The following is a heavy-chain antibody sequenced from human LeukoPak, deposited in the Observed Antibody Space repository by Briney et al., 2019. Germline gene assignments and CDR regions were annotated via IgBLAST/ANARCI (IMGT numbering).Heavy chain of an antibody. CDR3: ASGSGSYAYYFDY. D-gene: IGHD1-26*01. CDR2: IRYDGSNK. V-gene: IGHV3-30*02. CDR1: GFTFSSYG. Sequence: PGRSLRLSCAASGFTFSSYGMHWVRQAPGKGLEWVAFIRYDGSNKYYADSVKGRFTISRDNSKNTLYLQMNSLRAEDTAVYYCASGSGSYAYYFDYWGQGTLVTVSS. J-gene: IGHJ4*02.